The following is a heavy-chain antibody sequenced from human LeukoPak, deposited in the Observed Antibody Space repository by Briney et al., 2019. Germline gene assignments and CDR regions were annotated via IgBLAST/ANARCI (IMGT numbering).Heavy chain of an antibody. Sequence: PSETLSLTCTVSGGSISSSSYYWGWIRQPPGKGLEWIGSIYYSGSTYYNPSLKSRVTISVDTSKNQFSLKLSSATAADTAVYYCARRIAARPGYYYGMDVWGQGTTVTVSS. D-gene: IGHD6-6*01. CDR1: GGSISSSSYY. CDR3: ARRIAARPGYYYGMDV. V-gene: IGHV4-39*01. J-gene: IGHJ6*02. CDR2: IYYSGST.